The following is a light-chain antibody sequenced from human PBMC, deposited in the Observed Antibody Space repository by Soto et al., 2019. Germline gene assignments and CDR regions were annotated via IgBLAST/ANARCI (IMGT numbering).Light chain of an antibody. J-gene: IGLJ3*02. Sequence: QSALTQPPSASGTPGQRVTISCSGSSSNIGTNSVYWYQQLPGTAPKLLIYSNDQRPSGVPDRFSGSKSGTSASLAISGLRSEDEADYYCATWDDSLSVLFGGGTKVTVL. CDR2: SND. V-gene: IGLV1-47*02. CDR1: SSNIGTNS. CDR3: ATWDDSLSVL.